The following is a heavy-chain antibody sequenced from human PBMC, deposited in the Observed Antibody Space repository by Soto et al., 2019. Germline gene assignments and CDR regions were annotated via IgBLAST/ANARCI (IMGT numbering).Heavy chain of an antibody. J-gene: IGHJ6*02. CDR1: GDSIGSGAFY. Sequence: QLQESGPRLVAPSQTLSLRCSVSGDSIGSGAFYWSWVRQVPGKGLEWIGFVSVSGDAFYNPSLKSRVAISTETSENQLSLRLHSVTAADAAVYFCARALGGVSSSGMDVWGQGTTVTVS. D-gene: IGHD1-26*01. CDR3: ARALGGVSSSGMDV. CDR2: VSVSGDA. V-gene: IGHV4-31*03.